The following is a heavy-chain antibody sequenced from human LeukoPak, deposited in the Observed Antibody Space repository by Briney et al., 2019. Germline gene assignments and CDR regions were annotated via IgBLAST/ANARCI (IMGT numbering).Heavy chain of an antibody. Sequence: ETLSLTCTVSGGSISSYYWSWIRQPPGKGLEWIGYIYTSGSTNYNPSLKSRVTISVDTSKNQFSLKLSSVTAADTAVYYCARLSGYSGYGVDYWGQGTLVTVSS. J-gene: IGHJ4*02. D-gene: IGHD5-12*01. CDR3: ARLSGYSGYGVDY. CDR1: GGSISSYY. V-gene: IGHV4-4*09. CDR2: IYTSGST.